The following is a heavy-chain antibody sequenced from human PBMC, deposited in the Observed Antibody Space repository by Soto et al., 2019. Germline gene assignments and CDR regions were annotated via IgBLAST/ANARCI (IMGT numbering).Heavy chain of an antibody. Sequence: SETLSLTCAVYGGSFSGYYWSWIRQPPGKGLEWIGEINHSGSTNYNPSLKSRVTISVDTSKHQCSLKLSSVTAADTAVYYCARVPPFNIVVVVAATERWLDPWGQGTLVTVSS. V-gene: IGHV4-34*01. CDR3: ARVPPFNIVVVVAATERWLDP. J-gene: IGHJ5*02. D-gene: IGHD2-15*01. CDR1: GGSFSGYY. CDR2: INHSGST.